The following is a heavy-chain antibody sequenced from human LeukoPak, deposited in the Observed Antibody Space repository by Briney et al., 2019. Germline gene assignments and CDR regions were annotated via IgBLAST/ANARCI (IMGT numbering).Heavy chain of an antibody. D-gene: IGHD3-10*01. J-gene: IGHJ5*02. Sequence: ASVKVSCKASGYTFTSYGISWVRQAPGQGLEWMGWISAYNGNTNYAQKLQGGVTMTTDTSTSTAYMELRSLRSDDTAVYYCARDGYGSGSYLWWFDPWGQGTLVTVSS. CDR3: ARDGYGSGSYLWWFDP. CDR2: ISAYNGNT. CDR1: GYTFTSYG. V-gene: IGHV1-18*04.